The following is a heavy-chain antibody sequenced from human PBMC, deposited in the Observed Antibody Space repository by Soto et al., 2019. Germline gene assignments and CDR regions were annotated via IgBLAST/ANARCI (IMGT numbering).Heavy chain of an antibody. V-gene: IGHV1-3*01. CDR3: ARTYPYSNYFDY. D-gene: IGHD4-4*01. Sequence: ASVKVSCKASGYTFTSYAMHWVRQAPGQRLEWMGWINAGNGNTKYSQKFQGRVTITRDTSASTAYMELSSLRSEDTAVYYCARTYPYSNYFDYWGQGTLVTVSS. J-gene: IGHJ4*02. CDR2: INAGNGNT. CDR1: GYTFTSYA.